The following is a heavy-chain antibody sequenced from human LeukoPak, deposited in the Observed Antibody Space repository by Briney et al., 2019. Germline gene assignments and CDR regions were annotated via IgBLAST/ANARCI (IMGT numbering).Heavy chain of an antibody. CDR1: GFAFNYYA. CDR3: AKDGYSSYWYIDS. D-gene: IGHD2-2*03. V-gene: IGHV3-23*01. CDR2: VNGNGFST. J-gene: IGHJ4*02. Sequence: GGSLRLSCAASGFAFNYYAMSWVRQAPGKGLEWVSAVNGNGFSTYYADSVKGRFTISRDNSKNTLYLQMNSLRAEDTAIYYCAKDGYSSYWYIDSWGQGTLVTVSS.